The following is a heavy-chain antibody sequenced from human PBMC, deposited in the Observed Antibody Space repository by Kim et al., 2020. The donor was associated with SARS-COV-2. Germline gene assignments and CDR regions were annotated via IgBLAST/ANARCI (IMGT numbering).Heavy chain of an antibody. D-gene: IGHD3-3*01. CDR3: ARNLYYNFFGLDV. Sequence: YAISVKGRITISRDNSKNTLYLQMGSLRAEDMAVYYCARNLYYNFFGLDVWGKGTTVTVSS. V-gene: IGHV3-64*01. J-gene: IGHJ6*04.